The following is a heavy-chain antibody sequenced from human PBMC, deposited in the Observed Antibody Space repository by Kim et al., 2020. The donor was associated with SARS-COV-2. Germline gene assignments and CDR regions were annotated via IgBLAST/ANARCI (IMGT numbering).Heavy chain of an antibody. CDR3: ARDRRTNRGFDY. Sequence: YYNPSLKSRGTISVDTSKTPFSLKLSSVTAADTAVYYCARDRRTNRGFDYWGQGTLVTVSS. D-gene: IGHD3-10*01. J-gene: IGHJ4*02. V-gene: IGHV4-31*02.